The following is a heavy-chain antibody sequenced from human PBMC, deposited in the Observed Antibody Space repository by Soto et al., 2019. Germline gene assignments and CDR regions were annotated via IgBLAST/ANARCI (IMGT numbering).Heavy chain of an antibody. V-gene: IGHV3-23*01. Sequence: GGSLRLSCAASGFTFGSYAMSWVRQAPGKGLEWVSAISGSGGSTYYADSVKGRFTISRDNSKNTLYLQMNSLRAEDTAVYYCAKRGIGDYSLSWYYWGQGTLVTVSS. J-gene: IGHJ4*02. CDR3: AKRGIGDYSLSWYY. CDR1: GFTFGSYA. D-gene: IGHD4-17*01. CDR2: ISGSGGST.